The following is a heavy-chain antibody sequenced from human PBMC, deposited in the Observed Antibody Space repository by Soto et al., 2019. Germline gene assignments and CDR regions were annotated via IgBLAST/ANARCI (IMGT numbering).Heavy chain of an antibody. Sequence: EVPVVESGGGLVQPGGSLRLSCAASGFSVTNNYMNWVRQAPGKGLEWVSIIDIGGNTYYADSVKDRFTISRDNSRNTLYLHMDSLRAEDTAVYYCARGRGSTGYLGREHYFDYWGQGTPVTVSP. CDR1: GFSVTNNY. D-gene: IGHD2-2*01. CDR3: ARGRGSTGYLGREHYFDY. J-gene: IGHJ4*02. CDR2: IDIGGNT. V-gene: IGHV3-66*01.